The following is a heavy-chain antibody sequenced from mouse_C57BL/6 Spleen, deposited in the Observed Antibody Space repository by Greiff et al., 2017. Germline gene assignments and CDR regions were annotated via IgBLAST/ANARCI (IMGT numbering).Heavy chain of an antibody. CDR3: AIYDVGSSYEAFYAMDY. Sequence: VQLQQPGAELVKPGASVKMSCKASGYTFTSYWITWVKQRPGQGLEWIGDIYPGSGSTNYNEKFKSKATLTVDTSSSTAYMQLSSLNSEDSAVYYCAIYDVGSSYEAFYAMDYWGQGTSVTVSS. CDR1: GYTFTSYW. J-gene: IGHJ4*01. V-gene: IGHV1-55*01. CDR2: IYPGSGST. D-gene: IGHD1-1*01.